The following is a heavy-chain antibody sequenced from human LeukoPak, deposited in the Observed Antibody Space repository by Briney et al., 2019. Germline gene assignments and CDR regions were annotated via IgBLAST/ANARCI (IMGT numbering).Heavy chain of an antibody. V-gene: IGHV1-46*01. D-gene: IGHD3-3*01. Sequence: ASVKVSCKAFGYTFTSYYIHWVRQAPGQGLEWMGIIIPSGGSTSSAQKFQGRVTMTRDTSTSTAYMELSSLRSEDTAVYYCARGNDFWSDDFDYWGQGTLVTVSS. CDR2: IIPSGGST. CDR3: ARGNDFWSDDFDY. J-gene: IGHJ4*02. CDR1: GYTFTSYY.